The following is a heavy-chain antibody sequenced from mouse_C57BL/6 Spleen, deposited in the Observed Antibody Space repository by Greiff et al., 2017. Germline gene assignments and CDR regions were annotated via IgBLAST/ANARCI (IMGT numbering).Heavy chain of an antibody. J-gene: IGHJ4*01. Sequence: EVQLVASGGGLVKPGGSLKLSCAASGFTFSDYGMHWVRQAPEKGLEWVAYISSGSSTIYYADTVKGRFTISRDNAKNTLFLHMTSLRSEDTAMYYCARGDYAMDYWGQGTSVTVSS. D-gene: IGHD2-13*01. V-gene: IGHV5-17*01. CDR2: ISSGSSTI. CDR3: ARGDYAMDY. CDR1: GFTFSDYG.